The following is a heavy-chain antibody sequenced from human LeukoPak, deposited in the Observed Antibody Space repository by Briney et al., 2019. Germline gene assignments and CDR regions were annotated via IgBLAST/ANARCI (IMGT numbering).Heavy chain of an antibody. D-gene: IGHD3-10*01. CDR2: INPNSGGT. CDR1: GYTFTGYY. V-gene: IGHV1-2*02. Sequence: ASVKVSCKASGYTFTGYYMHWVRQAPGQGLEWMGWINPNSGGTNYAQKFQGRVTMTRDTSISTAYMELSRLRSDDTAVYYCARAQTRITMIRGVIGGYWGQGILVTVSS. J-gene: IGHJ4*02. CDR3: ARAQTRITMIRGVIGGY.